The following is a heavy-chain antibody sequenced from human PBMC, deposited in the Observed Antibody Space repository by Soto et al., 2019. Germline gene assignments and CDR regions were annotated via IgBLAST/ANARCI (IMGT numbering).Heavy chain of an antibody. CDR1: GGSISSGGYY. CDR3: ARDRRIMITFGGAGGGAFDI. V-gene: IGHV4-31*03. Sequence: QVQLQESGPGLVKPSQTLSLTCTVSGGSISSGGYYWSWIRQHPGKGLEWIGYIYYSGSTYYNPSLKSRVTISVDTSKNQFSLKLSSVTAADTAVYYCARDRRIMITFGGAGGGAFDIWGQGTMVTVSS. D-gene: IGHD3-16*01. CDR2: IYYSGST. J-gene: IGHJ3*02.